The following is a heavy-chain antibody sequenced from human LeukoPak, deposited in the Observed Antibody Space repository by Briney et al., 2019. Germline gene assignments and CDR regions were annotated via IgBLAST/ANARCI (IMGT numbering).Heavy chain of an antibody. J-gene: IGHJ6*03. CDR3: ARSSHPAAIWGSYYYYYMDV. V-gene: IGHV4-59*01. D-gene: IGHD2-2*02. CDR2: IYYSGSS. CDR1: GGSISSYY. Sequence: SETLSLTCTVSGGSISSYYWSWIRQPPGKGLEWIGYIYYSGSSNYNPSLKSRVTISVDTSKSQFSLKLSSVTAADTAVYYCARSSHPAAIWGSYYYYYMDVWGKGTTVTVSS.